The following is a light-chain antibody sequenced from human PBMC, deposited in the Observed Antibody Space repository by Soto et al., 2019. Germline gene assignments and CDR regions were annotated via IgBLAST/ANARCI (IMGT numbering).Light chain of an antibody. CDR2: DAS. CDR1: QILSSNY. CDR3: QQRGNWWT. Sequence: EIVLTQSPGTLSLSPGEGATLSCRASQILSSNYLAWYQQKPGQAPRLLIYDASNRATGIPARFSGSGSGTDFTLTISSLEPEDFAIYFCQQRGNWWTFGQGTKVDI. V-gene: IGKV3D-20*02. J-gene: IGKJ1*01.